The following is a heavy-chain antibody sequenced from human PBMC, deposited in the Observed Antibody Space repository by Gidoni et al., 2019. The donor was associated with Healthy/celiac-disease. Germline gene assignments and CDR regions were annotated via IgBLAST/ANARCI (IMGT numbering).Heavy chain of an antibody. D-gene: IGHD2-2*01. J-gene: IGHJ6*02. CDR2: INPNSGGT. CDR3: ARGSVIVVVPAAKLVVDYYYYGMDV. V-gene: IGHV1-2*02. Sequence: QVQLVQSGAEVKKPGASVKVSCKASGYNFTGPYMHWVRHAPGQGLEWMGWINPNSGGTNYAQKFQGRVTMTRDTSISTAYMELSRLRSDDTAVYYCARGSVIVVVPAAKLVVDYYYYGMDVWGQGTTVTVSS. CDR1: GYNFTGPY.